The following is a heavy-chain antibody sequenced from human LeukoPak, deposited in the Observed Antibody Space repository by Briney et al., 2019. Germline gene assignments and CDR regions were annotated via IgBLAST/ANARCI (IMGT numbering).Heavy chain of an antibody. V-gene: IGHV3-30*18. D-gene: IGHD1-26*01. J-gene: IGHJ4*02. CDR2: ISYDGSNK. CDR3: AKDLSGSYAFDY. Sequence: GGSLRLSCAASGFTFSSYGMHWVRQAPGKGLEWVAVISYDGSNKYYADSVKGRFTISRDNSKNTLYPQMNSLRAEDTAVYYCAKDLSGSYAFDYWGQGTLVTVSS. CDR1: GFTFSSYG.